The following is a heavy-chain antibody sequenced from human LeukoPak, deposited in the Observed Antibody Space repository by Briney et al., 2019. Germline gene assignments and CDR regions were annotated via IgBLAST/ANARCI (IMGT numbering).Heavy chain of an antibody. D-gene: IGHD3-22*01. CDR2: IKQDGSEK. V-gene: IGHV3-7*01. CDR3: ARVATSYYYDSSGSEYFQH. J-gene: IGHJ1*01. CDR1: GFAFSSYW. Sequence: GGSLRLSCAASGFAFSSYWMSWVRQAPGKGLEWVANIKQDGSEKYCVDSVKGRFTISRDNAKNSLYLQMNSLRAEDTAVYYCARVATSYYYDSSGSEYFQHWGQGTLVTVSS.